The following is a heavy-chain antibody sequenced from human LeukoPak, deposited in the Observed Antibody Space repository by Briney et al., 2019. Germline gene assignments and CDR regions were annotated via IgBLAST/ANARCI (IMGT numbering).Heavy chain of an antibody. CDR2: SLYVGST. CDR1: GGSISSSSYY. Sequence: SETLSLICTVSGGSISSSSYYWGWIRQPPGKGLEWIGSSLYVGSTYYNPSLKSRVTISVDTSKNEFSLKLSSVSAADTAVYYCARLLWFGELLRYFDYWGQGTLVTVSS. CDR3: ARLLWFGELLRYFDY. J-gene: IGHJ4*02. V-gene: IGHV4-39*01. D-gene: IGHD3-10*01.